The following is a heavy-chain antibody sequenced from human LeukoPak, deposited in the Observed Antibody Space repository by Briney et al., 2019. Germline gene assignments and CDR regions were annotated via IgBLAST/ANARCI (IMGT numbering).Heavy chain of an antibody. CDR1: GFTFSSYW. J-gene: IGHJ4*02. CDR3: ARDRKGHHFGY. V-gene: IGHV3-7*01. Sequence: PGGSLRLSCAASGFTFSSYWMSWVRQAPGKGLEWVANMKQDGSEKYYVDSVKGRFTISRDNAKNSLYLQMNSLRAEDPAVYYCARDRKGHHFGYWGPGTLVTVSS. CDR2: MKQDGSEK.